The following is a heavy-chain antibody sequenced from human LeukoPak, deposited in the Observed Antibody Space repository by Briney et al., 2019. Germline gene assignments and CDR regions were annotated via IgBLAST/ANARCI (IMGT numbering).Heavy chain of an antibody. Sequence: GGSLRLSCAASGSTFSSYAMSWVRQAPGKGLEWVSGISGSGGNTYYADSVKGRFTISRDNSKNTLYLQTNSLRAEDTAVYYCAKKSGSYPNFDYWGQGTLVTVSS. D-gene: IGHD1-26*01. CDR3: AKKSGSYPNFDY. V-gene: IGHV3-23*01. J-gene: IGHJ4*02. CDR2: ISGSGGNT. CDR1: GSTFSSYA.